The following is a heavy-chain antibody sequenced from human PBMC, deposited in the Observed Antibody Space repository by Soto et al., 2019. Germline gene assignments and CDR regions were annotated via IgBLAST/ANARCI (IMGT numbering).Heavy chain of an antibody. CDR1: GFTFSSNA. Sequence: VQVLESGGGLVQPGGSLRLPCAASGFTFSSNAMSWVRQAPGKGLEWVSAISDRGGATYYADSVKGRFTISRDNSKNTLYLQVNSLRAEDTAVYYCAKHLMATVTKGGLDYWGQGTLVTVSS. D-gene: IGHD4-17*01. CDR3: AKHLMATVTKGGLDY. CDR2: ISDRGGAT. J-gene: IGHJ4*02. V-gene: IGHV3-23*01.